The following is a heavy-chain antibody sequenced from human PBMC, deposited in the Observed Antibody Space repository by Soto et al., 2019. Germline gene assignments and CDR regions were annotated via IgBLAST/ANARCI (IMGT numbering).Heavy chain of an antibody. Sequence: ASETLSLTCPVSGGSISSYYWSWIRQPAGKGLELIGRIYTSGSTNYNPSLKSRVTMSVDTSKNQFSLKLSSVTAADTAVYYCAREPQLGYFDPWGQGTLVTVSS. V-gene: IGHV4-4*07. CDR2: IYTSGST. CDR1: GGSISSYY. CDR3: AREPQLGYFDP. J-gene: IGHJ5*02. D-gene: IGHD3-22*01.